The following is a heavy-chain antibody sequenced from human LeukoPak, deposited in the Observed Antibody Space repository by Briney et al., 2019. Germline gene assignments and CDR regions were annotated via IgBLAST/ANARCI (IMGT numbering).Heavy chain of an antibody. CDR1: GFTFSSYW. CDR2: IKQDGSEK. CDR3: ARGGDYDILTGHFDY. J-gene: IGHJ4*02. Sequence: GGSLRLSCAASGFTFSSYWMSWVRQAPGKGLGWVANIKQDGSEKYYVDSVKGRFTISRDNAKNSLYLQMNSLRAEDTAVYYCARGGDYDILTGHFDYWGQGTLVTVSS. D-gene: IGHD3-9*01. V-gene: IGHV3-7*03.